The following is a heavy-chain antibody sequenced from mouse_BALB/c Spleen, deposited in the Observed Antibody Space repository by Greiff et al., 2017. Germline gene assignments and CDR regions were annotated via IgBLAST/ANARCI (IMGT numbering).Heavy chain of an antibody. V-gene: IGHV5-6-3*01. CDR2: INSNGGST. CDR1: GFTFSSYG. Sequence: EVQVVESGGGLVQPGGSLKLSCAASGFTFSSYGMSWVRQTPDKRLELVATINSNGGSTYYPDSVKGRFTISRDNAKNTLYLQMSSLKSEDTAMYYCARDYDTWGQGTLVTVSA. J-gene: IGHJ3*01. D-gene: IGHD2-3*01. CDR3: ARDYDT.